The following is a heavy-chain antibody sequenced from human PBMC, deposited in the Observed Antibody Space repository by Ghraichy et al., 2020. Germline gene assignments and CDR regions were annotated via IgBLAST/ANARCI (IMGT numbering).Heavy chain of an antibody. J-gene: IGHJ4*02. CDR1: GYSFTSYW. D-gene: IGHD3-22*01. Sequence: GESLNISCKGSGYSFTSYWIGWVRQMPGKGLEWMGIIYPGDSDTRYSPSFQGQVTFSADKSISTAYLQWSSLKASDTAMYYCARQEYYDGNGYYYPFDYWGKGTLVTVSS. CDR2: IYPGDSDT. CDR3: ARQEYYDGNGYYYPFDY. V-gene: IGHV5-51*01.